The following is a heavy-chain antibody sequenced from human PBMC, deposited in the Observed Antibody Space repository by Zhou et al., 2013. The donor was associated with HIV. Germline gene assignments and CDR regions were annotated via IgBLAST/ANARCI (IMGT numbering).Heavy chain of an antibody. Sequence: QVQLVQSGAEVKKPGSSVKVSCKASGGTFSSYAISWVRQAPGQGLEWMGRIIPILGIANYAQKFQGRVTITADKSTSTAYMELSSLRSEDTAVYYCARERFYYDSSGPLSYWGQGTLVTVSS. V-gene: IGHV1-69*04. J-gene: IGHJ4*02. CDR1: GGTFSSYA. CDR2: IIPILGIA. CDR3: ARERFYYDSSGPLSY. D-gene: IGHD3-22*01.